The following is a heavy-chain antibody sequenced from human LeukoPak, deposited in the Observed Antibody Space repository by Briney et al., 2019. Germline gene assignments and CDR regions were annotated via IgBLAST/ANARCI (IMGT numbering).Heavy chain of an antibody. CDR2: IKSKTDGGTT. J-gene: IGHJ4*02. CDR1: GFTFSNAW. Sequence: GGSLRLSCAASGFTFSNAWMSWVRQAPGKGLEWVGRIKSKTDGGTTDYAAPVKGRFTISRADSTNTLYLQMNSLKTEDTAVYYCTTDFGVFRSDFWSGYYRFDYWGQGTLVTVSS. D-gene: IGHD3-3*01. V-gene: IGHV3-15*01. CDR3: TTDFGVFRSDFWSGYYRFDY.